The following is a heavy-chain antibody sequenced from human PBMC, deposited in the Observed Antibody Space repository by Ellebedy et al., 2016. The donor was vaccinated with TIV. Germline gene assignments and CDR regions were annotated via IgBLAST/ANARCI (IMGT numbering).Heavy chain of an antibody. J-gene: IGHJ4*02. Sequence: SVKVSXXASGGTFSSYAISWVRQAPGQGLEWMGGIIPIFGTANYAQKFQGGVTITADESTSTAYMELSSLRSEDTAVYYCAREERLWLTTDYWGQGTLVTVSS. CDR3: AREERLWLTTDY. CDR2: IIPIFGTA. D-gene: IGHD5-18*01. CDR1: GGTFSSYA. V-gene: IGHV1-69*13.